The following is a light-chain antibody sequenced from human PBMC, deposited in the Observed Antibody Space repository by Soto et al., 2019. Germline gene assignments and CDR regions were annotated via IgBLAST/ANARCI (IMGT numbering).Light chain of an antibody. CDR3: QKYNSALTWT. CDR2: AAS. J-gene: IGKJ1*01. Sequence: DIQMTQSPSSLSASVGDRVTITCRASQGISNYLAWYQQKPGKVPKLLIYAASTLQSGVPSRFSGSGSGTDFTLTISSLQPEDVATYYCQKYNSALTWTFGQGTKVDNK. V-gene: IGKV1-27*01. CDR1: QGISNY.